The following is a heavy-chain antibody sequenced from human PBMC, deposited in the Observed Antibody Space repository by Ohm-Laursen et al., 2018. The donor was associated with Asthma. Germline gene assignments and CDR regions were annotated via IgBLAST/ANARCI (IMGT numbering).Heavy chain of an antibody. CDR3: ARVSCNDDICYSLFYN. CDR1: GYTFTDYG. Sequence: ASVKVSCKASGYTFTDYGISWVRQAPGQGLEWMGWISAKNGNTDFTQKLQGRVTLTTDTSTSTAYMEVRSLTSDDTAVYYCARVSCNDDICYSLFYNWGQGTLVTVSS. D-gene: IGHD2-15*01. V-gene: IGHV1-18*04. J-gene: IGHJ4*02. CDR2: ISAKNGNT.